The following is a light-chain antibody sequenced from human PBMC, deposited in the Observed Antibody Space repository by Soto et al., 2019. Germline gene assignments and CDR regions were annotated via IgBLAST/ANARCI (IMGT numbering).Light chain of an antibody. CDR2: GAS. CDR1: QSVSSY. Sequence: TQSAATLSLSKGERATLSCRASQSVSSYLAWYQQKPGQAPRLLIYGASTRATGIPARFSGGGSETDFTLTISSLQSEDFAVYYCQQYHNWPPLTFGGGSMAAIK. CDR3: QQYHNWPPLT. V-gene: IGKV3-15*01. J-gene: IGKJ4*01.